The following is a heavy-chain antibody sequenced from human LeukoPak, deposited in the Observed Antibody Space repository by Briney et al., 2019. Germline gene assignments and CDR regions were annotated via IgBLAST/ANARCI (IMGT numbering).Heavy chain of an antibody. D-gene: IGHD1-26*01. V-gene: IGHV3-48*03. CDR2: ISSSGSTI. CDR1: GFTFSSYE. J-gene: IGHJ4*02. Sequence: PGGSLRLSCAASGFTFSSYEMNWVRQAPGKGLEWVSYISSSGSTIYYADSVKGRFTISRDNAKNSLYLQMNSLRAEDTAVYYCARQREWELSEVFDYWGQGTLVTVSS. CDR3: ARQREWELSEVFDY.